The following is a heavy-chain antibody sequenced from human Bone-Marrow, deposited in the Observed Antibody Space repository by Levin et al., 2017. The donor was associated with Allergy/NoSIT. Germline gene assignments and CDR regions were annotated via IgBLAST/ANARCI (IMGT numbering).Heavy chain of an antibody. V-gene: IGHV3-49*03. J-gene: IGHJ4*02. D-gene: IGHD2-15*01. CDR2: VRNKANGGTT. CDR3: ARYNCSGDGCFPLSAYNY. CDR1: GFTFGDYP. Sequence: QPGGSLRLSCTGSGFTFGDYPMSWFRQAPGKGLEWVGSVRNKANGGTTQYAASVKDRFTISRDDSKNSAYLQMNSLKTEDTAVYFCARYNCSGDGCFPLSAYNYWGQGTLVTVSS.